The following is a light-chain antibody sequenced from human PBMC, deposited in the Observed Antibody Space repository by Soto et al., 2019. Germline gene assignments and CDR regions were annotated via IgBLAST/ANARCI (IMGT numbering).Light chain of an antibody. CDR2: EVS. CDR3: CSYAGSSTFYV. V-gene: IGLV2-23*02. Sequence: QSALTQPASVSGSPGQSITISCTGTSSDVGSYNLVSLYQQHPGKAPKLMIYEVSKRPSGVSNRFSGSKSGNTASLPISGLQAEDEADYYCCSYAGSSTFYVFGTGTKLTVL. CDR1: SSDVGSYNL. J-gene: IGLJ1*01.